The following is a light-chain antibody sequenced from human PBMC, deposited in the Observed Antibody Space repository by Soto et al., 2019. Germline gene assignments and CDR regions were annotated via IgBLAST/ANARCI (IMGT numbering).Light chain of an antibody. Sequence: GDRVTIAVRASQTISTWMAWYQQKPRKAPKLLVYDASTLQSGVASRFSGSGSGTEFTLIISGLQPDDSATYYCQQYTNANNPWMFGQGTKVDIK. CDR3: QQYTNANNPWM. CDR1: QTISTW. CDR2: DAS. J-gene: IGKJ1*01. V-gene: IGKV1-5*01.